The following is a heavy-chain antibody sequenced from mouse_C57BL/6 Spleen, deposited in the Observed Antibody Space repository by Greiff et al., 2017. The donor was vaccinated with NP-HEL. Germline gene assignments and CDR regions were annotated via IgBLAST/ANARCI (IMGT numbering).Heavy chain of an antibody. V-gene: IGHV5-16*01. CDR2: INYDGSST. CDR3: ARDPYYGSSYWYFDV. D-gene: IGHD1-1*01. Sequence: VQRVESEGGLVQPGSSMKLSCTASGFTFSDYYMAWVRQVPEKGLEWVANINYDGSSTYYLDSLKSRFIISRDNAKNILYLQMSSLKSEDTATYYCARDPYYGSSYWYFDVWGTGTTVTVSS. J-gene: IGHJ1*03. CDR1: GFTFSDYY.